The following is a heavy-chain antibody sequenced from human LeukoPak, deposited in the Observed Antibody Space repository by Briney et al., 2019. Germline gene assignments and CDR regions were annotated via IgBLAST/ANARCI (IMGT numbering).Heavy chain of an antibody. CDR1: GFTFSSHG. J-gene: IGHJ4*02. V-gene: IGHV3-23*01. D-gene: IGHD3-10*01. Sequence: GGSLRLSCVASGFTFSSHGMNWVRQAPGKGLEWVSGITSGTRTYYADSVKGRFAISRDNSKNTMYLQMNSLKTEDTAVYYCTGNYYGSGSYADFDYWGQGTLVTVSS. CDR3: TGNYYGSGSYADFDY. CDR2: ITSGTRT.